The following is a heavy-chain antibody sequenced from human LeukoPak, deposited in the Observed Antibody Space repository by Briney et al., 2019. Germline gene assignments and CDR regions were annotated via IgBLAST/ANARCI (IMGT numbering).Heavy chain of an antibody. Sequence: PGRSLRLSCAASGFTFSSYAMHWVRQAPGKGMEWVAVISYDGSNKYYADSVKGRFTISRDNSKNTLYLQMNSLRAEDTAVYYCARIYGDYEDYGGQGTLGTVSA. CDR2: ISYDGSNK. J-gene: IGHJ4*02. D-gene: IGHD4-17*01. CDR3: ARIYGDYEDY. CDR1: GFTFSSYA. V-gene: IGHV3-30*04.